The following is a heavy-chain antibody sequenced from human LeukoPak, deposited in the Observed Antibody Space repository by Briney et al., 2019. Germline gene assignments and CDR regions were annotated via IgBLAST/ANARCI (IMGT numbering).Heavy chain of an antibody. CDR3: ARDPHLGSGYYGWMVFEI. CDR1: GFTVSSNY. Sequence: PGGSLRLSCAASGFTVSSNYMSWVRQAPGKGLEWVSVIYSGGSTYYADSVKGLFTISRENSKNTLYLQMNSLRAEDTVVYDGARDPHLGSGYYGWMVFEIWGQGTMVTVSS. CDR2: IYSGGST. J-gene: IGHJ3*02. D-gene: IGHD3-3*01. V-gene: IGHV3-53*01.